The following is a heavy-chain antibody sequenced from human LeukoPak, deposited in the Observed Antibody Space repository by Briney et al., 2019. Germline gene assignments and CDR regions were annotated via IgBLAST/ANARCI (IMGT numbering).Heavy chain of an antibody. CDR2: IKQDGSEK. J-gene: IGHJ6*02. CDR3: ASFLADYYYYGMDV. D-gene: IGHD2/OR15-2a*01. V-gene: IGHV3-7*01. CDR1: GFPFSSYW. Sequence: GGSLLLSCAASGFPFSSYWMSWVRQAPGKGLEGVANIKQDGSEKYYVDSVKGRFTISRDNAKNSLYLQMNSLRAEDTAVYYCASFLADYYYYGMDVWGQGTTVTVSS.